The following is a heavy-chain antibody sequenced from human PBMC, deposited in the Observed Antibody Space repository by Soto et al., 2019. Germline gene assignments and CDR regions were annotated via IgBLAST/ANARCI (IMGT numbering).Heavy chain of an antibody. Sequence: QITLKESGPPLVKPTQTLTLTCTFSGFSLSTSGVGVGWIRQPPGKALEWLALIYWDDDKRFIPSLKSRLSIPKDASNNQVVLTMTNVDPVDTATYYCVHRSLAGAWFDYWGQGTLVTVSS. CDR3: VHRSLAGAWFDY. D-gene: IGHD1-1*01. CDR2: IYWDDDK. J-gene: IGHJ4*02. CDR1: GFSLSTSGVG. V-gene: IGHV2-5*02.